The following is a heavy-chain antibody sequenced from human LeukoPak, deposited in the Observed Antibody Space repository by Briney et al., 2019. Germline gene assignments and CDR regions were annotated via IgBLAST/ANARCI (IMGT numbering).Heavy chain of an antibody. V-gene: IGHV5-51*01. J-gene: IGHJ6*03. CDR1: GYSFTSYW. CDR3: ARHAGGYDILTGYDYYYYYMDV. D-gene: IGHD3-9*01. Sequence: GESLEISCKGSGYSFTSYWIGWVRQMPGKGLEGMGIIYPGDSDTRYSPSFQGQVTISADKSISTAYLQWSSLKASDTAMYYCARHAGGYDILTGYDYYYYYMDVWGKGTTVTVSS. CDR2: IYPGDSDT.